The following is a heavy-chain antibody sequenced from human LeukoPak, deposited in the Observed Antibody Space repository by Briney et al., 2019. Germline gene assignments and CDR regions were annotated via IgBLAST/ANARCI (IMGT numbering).Heavy chain of an antibody. Sequence: GSLSLSCAASGFTFSSYAMSWVRQAPGKGLEWVSDIIGSGGSTYYADSVKGRFTISRDNSKNTLYLRMNSLRAEDTAVYYCAKGDFENSSGWGYFDYWGQGTLVTVSS. CDR1: GFTFSSYA. D-gene: IGHD6-19*01. CDR3: AKGDFENSSGWGYFDY. J-gene: IGHJ4*02. V-gene: IGHV3-23*01. CDR2: IIGSGGST.